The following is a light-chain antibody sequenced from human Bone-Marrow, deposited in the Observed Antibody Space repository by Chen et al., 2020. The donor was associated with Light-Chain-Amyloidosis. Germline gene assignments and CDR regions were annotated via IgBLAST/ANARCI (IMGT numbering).Light chain of an antibody. J-gene: IGLJ3*02. CDR3: QVWDRSSDRPV. CDR1: NIGSTS. V-gene: IGLV3-21*02. CDR2: DDS. Sequence: SYVLTQPSSVSVAPGQMPTIACGGNNIGSTSVHWYQQTPGQAPLLVVYDDSDRPSGITERLSGSNSGNTATLTISRVEAGDEADYYCQVWDRSSDRPVFGGGTKLTVL.